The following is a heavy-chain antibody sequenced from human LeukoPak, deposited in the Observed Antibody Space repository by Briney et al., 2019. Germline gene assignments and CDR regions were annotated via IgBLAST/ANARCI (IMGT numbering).Heavy chain of an antibody. CDR1: GFTFSSYG. CDR3: ATYRQVLLPFES. Sequence: TGGSLRLSCAASGFTFSSYGMYWVRQAPGKGLEWVSAISGSGGSTYYADSVRGRFTISRDNSKSTLSLQMNSLRAEDTAIYYCATYRQVLLPFESWGQGTLVTVSS. J-gene: IGHJ4*02. V-gene: IGHV3-23*01. D-gene: IGHD2-8*02. CDR2: ISGSGGST.